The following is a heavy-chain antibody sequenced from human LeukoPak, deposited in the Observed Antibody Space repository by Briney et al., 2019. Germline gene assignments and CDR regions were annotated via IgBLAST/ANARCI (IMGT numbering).Heavy chain of an antibody. CDR2: ISSSGSTV. D-gene: IGHD2-15*01. CDR3: AGMVVAATPDY. J-gene: IGHJ4*02. CDR1: GFTFSSYE. Sequence: GGSLRLSCAASGFTFSSYEMNWVRQAPGKGLEWVSYISSSGSTVYYADSVKGRFTISRDNAKNSLYLQMNSLRAEDTAVYYCAGMVVAATPDYRGQGTLVTVSS. V-gene: IGHV3-48*03.